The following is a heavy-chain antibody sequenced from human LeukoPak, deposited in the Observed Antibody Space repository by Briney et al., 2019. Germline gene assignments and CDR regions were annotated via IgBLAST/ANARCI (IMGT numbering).Heavy chain of an antibody. V-gene: IGHV6-1*01. Sequence: SQTLSLTCVISGDSVSSNITVWGWIRQSPSRGLEWLGRTYYRSKWYTDYAVSVKSRVTINPDTSKNQFSLQLNSVTPEDTAVYYCARDRTGDLYIDCWGQGTLVTVSS. D-gene: IGHD7-27*01. CDR3: ARDRTGDLYIDC. CDR2: TYYRSKWYT. J-gene: IGHJ4*02. CDR1: GDSVSSNITV.